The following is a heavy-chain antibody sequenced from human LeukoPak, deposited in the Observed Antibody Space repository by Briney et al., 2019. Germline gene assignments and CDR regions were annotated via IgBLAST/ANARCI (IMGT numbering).Heavy chain of an antibody. Sequence: ASVNVSCKGSGYTFTDYYIHCVRQAPGQGLESMGWINPKSGGTNYAQKFQGRVTMTRDTSISTAYMELRSDDTAVYYCATLGMSGYFRDYWGQGTLVTVSS. CDR3: ATLGMSGYFRDY. V-gene: IGHV1-2*02. D-gene: IGHD3-3*01. CDR1: GYTFTDYY. J-gene: IGHJ4*02. CDR2: INPKSGGT.